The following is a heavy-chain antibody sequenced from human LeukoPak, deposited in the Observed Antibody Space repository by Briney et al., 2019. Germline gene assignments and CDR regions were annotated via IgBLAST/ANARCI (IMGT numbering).Heavy chain of an antibody. Sequence: ASVKVSCKASGYTFTSYGISRVRQAPGQGLEWMGWISAYNGNTNYAQKLQGRVTMTTDTSTSTAYMELRSLRSDDTAVYYCARAAPGVVVVAEWFDPWGQGTLVTVSS. CDR3: ARAAPGVVVVAEWFDP. CDR2: ISAYNGNT. CDR1: GYTFTSYG. D-gene: IGHD2-15*01. J-gene: IGHJ5*02. V-gene: IGHV1-18*01.